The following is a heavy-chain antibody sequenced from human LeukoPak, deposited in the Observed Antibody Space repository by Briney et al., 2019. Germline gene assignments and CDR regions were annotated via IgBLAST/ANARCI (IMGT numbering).Heavy chain of an antibody. V-gene: IGHV4-34*01. Sequence: SETLSLTCAVYGGSFSGYYWSWIRQPPGKGLEWIGEINHSGSTNYNPSLKSRVTISVDTSKNQFSLKLSSVTAADTAVYYCARQGGYYYDSSGYRPYYFDYWGQGTLVTVSS. J-gene: IGHJ4*02. CDR3: ARQGGYYYDSSGYRPYYFDY. CDR1: GGSFSGYY. D-gene: IGHD3-22*01. CDR2: INHSGST.